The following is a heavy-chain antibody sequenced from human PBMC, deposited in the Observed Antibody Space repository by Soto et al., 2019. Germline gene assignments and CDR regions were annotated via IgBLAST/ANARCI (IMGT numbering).Heavy chain of an antibody. J-gene: IGHJ6*02. D-gene: IGHD1-26*01. CDR1: GYSISSGYY. V-gene: IGHV4-38-2*01. CDR2: IYHSGSP. CDR3: ARGSGSYLYYYYGIDV. Sequence: PSETLSLTCAVSGYSISSGYYWGWIRQPPGTGLEWIGCIYHSGSPSYNPALETRVTITAVTSKIQYCRKLSSVAAADTAVYYCARGSGSYLYYYYGIDVWGQGTTVTVSS.